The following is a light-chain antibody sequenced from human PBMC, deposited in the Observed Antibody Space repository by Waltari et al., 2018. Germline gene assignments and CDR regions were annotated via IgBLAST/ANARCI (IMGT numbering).Light chain of an antibody. CDR3: QNYGDLIYS. Sequence: VILTQSPATLSLSPGERATLSCRASQTVRGYLAWYQQKPGQAPRLLIYGTSSRATGIPDRFSGSGSGTEFTLTINSLEPEDFAVYHCQNYGDLIYSFGQGTKLDIK. CDR2: GTS. J-gene: IGKJ2*03. CDR1: QTVRGY. V-gene: IGKV3-20*01.